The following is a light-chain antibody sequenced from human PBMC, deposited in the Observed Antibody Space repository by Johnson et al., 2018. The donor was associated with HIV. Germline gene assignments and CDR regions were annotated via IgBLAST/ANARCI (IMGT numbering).Light chain of an antibody. Sequence: QAVLTQPPSVSAAPGQKVTISCSGSSSNIGNNYVSWYQHLPGTAPQLLIYDNNKRPSGLPDRFSGSKSGTSATLGITGLQTVDEADYYCGTWDSSLSAYVFGTGTKVTVL. CDR1: SSNIGNNY. V-gene: IGLV1-51*01. J-gene: IGLJ1*01. CDR2: DNN. CDR3: GTWDSSLSAYV.